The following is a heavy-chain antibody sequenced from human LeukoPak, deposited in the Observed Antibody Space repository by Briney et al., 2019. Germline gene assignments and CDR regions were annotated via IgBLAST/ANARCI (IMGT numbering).Heavy chain of an antibody. CDR1: GGSISSYY. V-gene: IGHV4-4*07. J-gene: IGHJ5*02. D-gene: IGHD3-10*01. CDR2: IYTSGST. CDR3: ARGFHMVRGDNWFDP. Sequence: SETLSLTCTVSGGSISSYYWSWIRQPAGKGLEWIGRIYTSGSTNYNPSLKSRVTISVDTTKNQFSLKLSSVTAADTAVYYCARGFHMVRGDNWFDPWGQGTLVTVSS.